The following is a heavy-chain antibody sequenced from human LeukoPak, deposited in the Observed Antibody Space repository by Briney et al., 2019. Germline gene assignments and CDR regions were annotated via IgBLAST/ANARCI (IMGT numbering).Heavy chain of an antibody. V-gene: IGHV5-51*01. D-gene: IGHD6-6*01. CDR3: ARRQLGDGYIDY. CDR1: GYSFTSYW. CDR2: IYPGDSDT. J-gene: IGHJ4*02. Sequence: NRGESLQISCKGSGYSFTSYWIGWVRQLPGKGLEWMGIIYPGDSDTRYSPSFQGQVTISADKSISTAYLQWSSLKASDTAMYYCARRQLGDGYIDYWGQGTLVTVSS.